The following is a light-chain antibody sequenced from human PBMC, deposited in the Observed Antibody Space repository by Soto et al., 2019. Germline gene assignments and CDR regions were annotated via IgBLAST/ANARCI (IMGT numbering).Light chain of an antibody. J-gene: IGLJ3*02. CDR2: DVS. CDR1: SSDVGGYNY. Sequence: QSALTQPASVSGSPGQSITISCTATSSDVGGYNYVSWYQQHPGKAPKLMIYDVSNRPSGVSNRFSGSKSGNTASLTISGLQAEDEADYYCSSYTSRSTLGMFCGGTELAVL. CDR3: SSYTSRSTLGM. V-gene: IGLV2-14*01.